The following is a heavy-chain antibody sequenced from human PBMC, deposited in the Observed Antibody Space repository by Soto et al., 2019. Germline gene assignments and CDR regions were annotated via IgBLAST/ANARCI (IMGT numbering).Heavy chain of an antibody. V-gene: IGHV3-33*01. D-gene: IGHD6-19*01. J-gene: IGHJ3*02. CDR2: IWYDGSNK. Sequence: QVQLVESGGGVVQPGRSPRLSCAASGFTFSSYGMHWVRQAPGKGLEWVAVIWYDGSNKYYADSVKGRFTISRDNSKNTLYLQMNSLRAEDTAVYYCARDEWQWLVLYAFDIWGQGTMVTVSS. CDR3: ARDEWQWLVLYAFDI. CDR1: GFTFSSYG.